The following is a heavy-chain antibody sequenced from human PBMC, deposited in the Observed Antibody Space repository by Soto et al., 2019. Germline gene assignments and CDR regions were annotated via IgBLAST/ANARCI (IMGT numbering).Heavy chain of an antibody. J-gene: IGHJ4*02. D-gene: IGHD3-10*01. V-gene: IGHV4-39*01. CDR2: IYYSGST. Sequence: QLQLQESGPGLVKPSETLSLTCTVSGGSISSSSYYWGWIRQPPGKGLEWIGSIYYSGSTYYNPSLTSRVTISVDTSKNQFSLKLSSVTAADTAVYYCASRPQQHSGSYYPFDYWGQGTLVTVSS. CDR3: ASRPQQHSGSYYPFDY. CDR1: GGSISSSSYY.